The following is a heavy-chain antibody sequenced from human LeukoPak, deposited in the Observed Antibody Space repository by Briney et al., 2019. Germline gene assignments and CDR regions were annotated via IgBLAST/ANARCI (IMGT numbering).Heavy chain of an antibody. CDR2: IYSGGST. Sequence: GGSLRLSCAASGFTVSSNYMSWVRQAPGKRLEWVSVIYSGGSTYYADSVKGRFTISRDNSKNTLYLQMNSLRAEDTAVYYCVRNDGSYTPFDFWGQGTLVTVSS. D-gene: IGHD1-26*01. V-gene: IGHV3-53*01. CDR1: GFTVSSNY. J-gene: IGHJ4*02. CDR3: VRNDGSYTPFDF.